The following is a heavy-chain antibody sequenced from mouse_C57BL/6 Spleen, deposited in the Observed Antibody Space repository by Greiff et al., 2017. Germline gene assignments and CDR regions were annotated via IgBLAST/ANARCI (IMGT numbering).Heavy chain of an antibody. J-gene: IGHJ2*01. CDR2: INPSTGGT. CDR1: GYSFTGYY. V-gene: IGHV1-42*01. Sequence: EVQLQQSGPELVKPGASVKISCKASGYSFTGYYMNWVKQSPEKSLEWIGEINPSTGGTTYNQKFKAKATLTVDKSSSTAYMQLKSLTSEDSAVYYCARRPTDYWGQGTTLTVSS. CDR3: ARRPTDY.